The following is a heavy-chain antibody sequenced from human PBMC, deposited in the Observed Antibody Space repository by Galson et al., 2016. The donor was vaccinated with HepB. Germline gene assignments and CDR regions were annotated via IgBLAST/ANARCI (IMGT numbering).Heavy chain of an antibody. D-gene: IGHD5-12*01. J-gene: IGHJ5*02. V-gene: IGHV1-8*01. CDR1: GYTFTSFD. CDR2: MNPNSGNT. CDR3: ARGAYRGYDYYFGP. Sequence: SVKVSCKASGYTFTSFDIAWVRQGTGQGLEWMGWMNPNSGNTGSAQDFQGGLSMTMDTSVNTAYMELRSLRSEDTAVYYCARGAYRGYDYYFGPWGQGTLVTVSA.